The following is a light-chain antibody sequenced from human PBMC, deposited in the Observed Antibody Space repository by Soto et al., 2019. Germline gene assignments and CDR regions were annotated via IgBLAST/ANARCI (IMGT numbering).Light chain of an antibody. CDR3: PQYYSFWT. CDR1: RNVDKW. CDR2: EAS. Sequence: DIQMTQSPSILSASLGDRVTIACRASRNVDKWLAWYQQRPGEAPRLLISEASTLRSGVPSRFGGGGSGTECTLTINNLQPGDVGNYYCPQYYSFWTFGQGTTVEIK. J-gene: IGKJ1*01. V-gene: IGKV1-5*01.